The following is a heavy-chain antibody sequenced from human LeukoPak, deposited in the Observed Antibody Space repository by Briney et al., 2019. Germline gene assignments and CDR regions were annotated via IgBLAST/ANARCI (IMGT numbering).Heavy chain of an antibody. CDR3: AKGTSSSRPYYFDY. CDR1: GFTFSNYA. V-gene: IGHV3-23*01. J-gene: IGHJ4*02. Sequence: GGSLRLSCAASGFTFSNYAMSWVRQAPGKGLEWVSAITASGGDTFHADSVKGRFTISRDNSKSTLYLQMNSLRAEDTATYYCAKGTSSSRPYYFDYWGQGTLVAVSS. D-gene: IGHD6-6*01. CDR2: ITASGGDT.